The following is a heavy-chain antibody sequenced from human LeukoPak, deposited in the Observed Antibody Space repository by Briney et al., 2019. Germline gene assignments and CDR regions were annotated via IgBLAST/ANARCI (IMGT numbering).Heavy chain of an antibody. CDR2: INQSGST. Sequence: SETLSLTCAVYGGSFSGYYWIWIRQPPGKGLEWIGEINQSGSTNYNPSLKSRVTVSVDTSKNQFSLNLSSVAAADTAVYYCARGVSRSGGSRSYYFDYWGQGTLVTVSS. D-gene: IGHD2-15*01. V-gene: IGHV4-34*01. CDR3: ARGVSRSGGSRSYYFDY. J-gene: IGHJ4*02. CDR1: GGSFSGYY.